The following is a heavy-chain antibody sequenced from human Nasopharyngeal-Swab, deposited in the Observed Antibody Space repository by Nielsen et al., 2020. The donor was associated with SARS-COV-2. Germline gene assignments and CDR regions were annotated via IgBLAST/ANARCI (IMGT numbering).Heavy chain of an antibody. CDR2: IGDKDHNYAT. CDR3: TTDFYFDY. Sequence: EGSLRLSCAASGVIFSASVIHWVRQASGKGLEWVGRIGDKDHNYATTYGASVQGRFTITRDDSKNTAFLQMDSLNTEDTALYYCTTDFYFDYWGQGTLVTVSS. V-gene: IGHV3-73*01. J-gene: IGHJ4*02. CDR1: GVIFSASV.